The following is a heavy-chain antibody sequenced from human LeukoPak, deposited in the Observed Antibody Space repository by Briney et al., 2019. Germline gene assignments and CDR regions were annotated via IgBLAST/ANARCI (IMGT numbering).Heavy chain of an antibody. Sequence: GGSLRLSCAASGFTFDDYAMHWVRHAPGKGLEWVSGISWNSGSIDYADSVKGRFTISRDNAKNSLYLQMNSLRAEDTALYYCAKDKEATLRHGDAFHIWGQGTMVTVSS. CDR3: AKDKEATLRHGDAFHI. V-gene: IGHV3-9*01. J-gene: IGHJ3*02. CDR2: ISWNSGSI. CDR1: GFTFDDYA. D-gene: IGHD4-17*01.